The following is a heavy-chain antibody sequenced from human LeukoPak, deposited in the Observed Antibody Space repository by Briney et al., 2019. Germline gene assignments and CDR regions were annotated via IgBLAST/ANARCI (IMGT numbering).Heavy chain of an antibody. V-gene: IGHV3-23*01. CDR2: ISGSGGST. J-gene: IGHJ4*02. Sequence: GGSLRLSCAAAGFTFGTYAMSWVRQAPGKGLEWVSAISGSGGSTYYADSVKGRFTISRDNSKNTLYLQMNSLRAEDTAVYYCAKRPVAAAGLWGQGTLVTVSS. D-gene: IGHD6-13*01. CDR3: AKRPVAAAGL. CDR1: GFTFGTYA.